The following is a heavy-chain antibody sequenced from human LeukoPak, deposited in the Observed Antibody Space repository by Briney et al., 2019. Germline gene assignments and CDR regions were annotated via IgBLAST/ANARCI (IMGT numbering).Heavy chain of an antibody. V-gene: IGHV1-18*01. CDR1: SYPFTNYG. J-gene: IGHJ4*02. CDR3: SRDPYYGSSGYTYFDY. Sequence: RSSVTVSCNASSYPFTNYGISWVRQPPGQGLGWLGWISAYNGNTNYAQKLQGRVTMTTDTSTSTAYMELRSLRSDDTAVYYCSRDPYYGSSGYTYFDYWGQGTLVTVSS. CDR2: ISAYNGNT. D-gene: IGHD3-22*01.